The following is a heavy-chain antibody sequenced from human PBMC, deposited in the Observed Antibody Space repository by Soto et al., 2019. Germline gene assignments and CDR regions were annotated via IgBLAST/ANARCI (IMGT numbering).Heavy chain of an antibody. CDR2: IIPILGIA. Sequence: VKVSCKASGGTFSSYTISWVRQAPGQGLEWMGRIIPILGIANYAQKFQGRVTITADESTSTAYMELSSLRSEDTAVYYCASSDGYRYRRGFDDWGQGTLVTVYS. D-gene: IGHD5-18*01. CDR3: ASSDGYRYRRGFDD. J-gene: IGHJ4*02. CDR1: GGTFSSYT. V-gene: IGHV1-69*02.